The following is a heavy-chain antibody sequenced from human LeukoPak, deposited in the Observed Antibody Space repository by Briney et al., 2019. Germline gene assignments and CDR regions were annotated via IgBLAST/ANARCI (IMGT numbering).Heavy chain of an antibody. V-gene: IGHV3-21*01. Sequence: PGGALRRSCVASGFSLSSYYVNWVRQAPGRGVEWVSCISSSSTYIYYADSVRGRFAISRDNAKNSLYLQMNSLRAEDTAVYYCVRESHGSFDYWGQGSLVTVS. CDR1: GFSLSSYY. J-gene: IGHJ4*02. CDR3: VRESHGSFDY. CDR2: ISSSSTYI.